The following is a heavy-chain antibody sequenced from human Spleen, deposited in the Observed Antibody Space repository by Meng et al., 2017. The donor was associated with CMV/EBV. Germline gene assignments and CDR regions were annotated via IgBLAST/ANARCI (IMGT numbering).Heavy chain of an antibody. J-gene: IGHJ4*02. Sequence: GESLKISCAASGFSFSSYGMHWVRQAPGTGLEWVAFIRYDGSDNYYADSVRGRFIISRDTSKNTLYLQMYTLRAEDTGLYYCAKDLGRNGYKPLEYWGQGTLVTVSS. CDR2: IRYDGSDN. V-gene: IGHV3-30*02. CDR1: GFSFSSYG. CDR3: AKDLGRNGYKPLEY. D-gene: IGHD5-24*01.